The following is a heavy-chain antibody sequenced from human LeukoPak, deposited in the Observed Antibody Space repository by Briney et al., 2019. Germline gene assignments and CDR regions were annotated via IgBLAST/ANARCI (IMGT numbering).Heavy chain of an antibody. V-gene: IGHV4-59*01. CDR3: ARGGDYVWGSYQEFDC. D-gene: IGHD3-16*02. Sequence: SETLSLTCTVSGGSISSYYWSWIRQPPGKGLEWIGYIYYSGSTNYNPSLKSRVTISVDTSKNQFSLKLSSVTAADTAVYYCARGGDYVWGSYQEFDCWGQGTLVTVSS. J-gene: IGHJ4*02. CDR1: GGSISSYY. CDR2: IYYSGST.